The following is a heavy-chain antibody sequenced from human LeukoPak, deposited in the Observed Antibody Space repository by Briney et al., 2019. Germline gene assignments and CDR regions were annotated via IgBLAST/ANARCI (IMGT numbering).Heavy chain of an antibody. J-gene: IGHJ6*02. CDR3: ARVGGESCSSTSCYIFYGLDV. V-gene: IGHV4-31*11. Sequence: SETLSLTCAVYGGSLSGHYWSWIRQYPGKGLEWIGSMFYSGSTYYNPSLKSRLIISVDTSKNQFSLKLRSVTAADTAVYYCARVGGESCSSTSCYIFYGLDVWGQGTTVTVSS. CDR1: GGSLSGHY. CDR2: MFYSGST. D-gene: IGHD2-2*02.